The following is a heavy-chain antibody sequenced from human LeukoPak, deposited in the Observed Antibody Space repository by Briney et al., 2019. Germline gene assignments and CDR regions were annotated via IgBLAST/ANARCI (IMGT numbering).Heavy chain of an antibody. CDR3: ARYSYGSGNFDY. V-gene: IGHV4-59*01. D-gene: IGHD5-18*01. CDR1: GGSINSYY. J-gene: IGHJ4*02. CDR2: IYYSGST. Sequence: SETLSLTCTVSGGSINSYYWSWIRQPPGKGLEWIGYIYYSGSTNYNSSLKSRVTISVDTSKNQFSLKLRSVTAADTAVYYCARYSYGSGNFDYWGQGTLVTVSS.